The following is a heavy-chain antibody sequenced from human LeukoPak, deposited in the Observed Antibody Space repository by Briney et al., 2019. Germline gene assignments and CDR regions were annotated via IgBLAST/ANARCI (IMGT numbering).Heavy chain of an antibody. CDR2: IWYDGSNK. D-gene: IGHD1-14*01. Sequence: PGRSLRLSCAVSGFTFSCYVMHWFRQAPGKGLEWVAVIWYDGSNKYYADSVRGRFTISRDNSKNTLYLQMNSLRAEDTAEYYCGRASDRGNWFDPWGQGTLVTVSS. V-gene: IGHV3-33*01. CDR1: GFTFSCYV. CDR3: GRASDRGNWFDP. J-gene: IGHJ5*02.